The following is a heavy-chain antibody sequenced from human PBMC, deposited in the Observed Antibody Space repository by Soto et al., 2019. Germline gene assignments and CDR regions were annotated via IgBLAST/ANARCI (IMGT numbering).Heavy chain of an antibody. CDR3: AKKVPLGIAARPGRVGYFDY. J-gene: IGHJ4*02. V-gene: IGHV3-30*18. CDR2: ISYDGSNK. CDR1: GFTFSSYG. Sequence: GGSLRLSCAASGFTFSSYGMHWVRQAPGKGLEWVAVISYDGSNKYYADSVKGRFTISRDNSKNTLYLQMNSLRAEDTAVYYCAKKVPLGIAARPGRVGYFDYWGQGTLVTVSS. D-gene: IGHD6-6*01.